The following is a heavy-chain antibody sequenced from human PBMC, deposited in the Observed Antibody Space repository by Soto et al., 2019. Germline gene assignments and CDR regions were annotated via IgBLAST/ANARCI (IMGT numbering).Heavy chain of an antibody. J-gene: IGHJ6*02. D-gene: IGHD3-3*01. V-gene: IGHV3-21*01. CDR3: ARDFELEWSTYYGMDV. CDR1: GFTFSSYS. CDR2: ISSSSSYI. Sequence: EVQLVESGGGLVKPGGSLRLSCAASGFTFSSYSMNRVRQAPGKGLEWVSSISSSSSYIYYADSVKGRFTISRDNAKNSLYLQMNSLRAEDTAVYYCARDFELEWSTYYGMDVWGQGTTVTVSS.